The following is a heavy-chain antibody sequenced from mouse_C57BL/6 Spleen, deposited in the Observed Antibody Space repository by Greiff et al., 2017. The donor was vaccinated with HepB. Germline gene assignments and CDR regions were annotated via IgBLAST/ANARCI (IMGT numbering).Heavy chain of an antibody. D-gene: IGHD4-1*01. CDR2: ISDGGSYT. Sequence: EVKVVESGGGLVKPGGSLKLSCAASGFTFSSYAMSWVRQTPEKRLEWVATISDGGSYTYYPDNVKGRFTISRDNAKNNLYLQMSHLKSEDTAMYYCARGTGLFAYWGQGTLVTVSA. CDR1: GFTFSSYA. CDR3: ARGTGLFAY. V-gene: IGHV5-4*03. J-gene: IGHJ3*01.